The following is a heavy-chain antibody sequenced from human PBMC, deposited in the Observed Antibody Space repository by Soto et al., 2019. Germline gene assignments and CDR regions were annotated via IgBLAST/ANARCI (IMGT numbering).Heavy chain of an antibody. Sequence: EVQLLESGGGLVQPGGSLRLSCAASGFTFSSYAMSWVRQAPGKGLEWVSAISGSGGSTYYADSVKGRFTISRDNSKNTLYLQMNSLRAEDTAVYYCAKTPDGSSSWSPLFDPWGQGTLVTVSS. CDR3: AKTPDGSSSWSPLFDP. D-gene: IGHD6-13*01. V-gene: IGHV3-23*01. J-gene: IGHJ5*02. CDR2: ISGSGGST. CDR1: GFTFSSYA.